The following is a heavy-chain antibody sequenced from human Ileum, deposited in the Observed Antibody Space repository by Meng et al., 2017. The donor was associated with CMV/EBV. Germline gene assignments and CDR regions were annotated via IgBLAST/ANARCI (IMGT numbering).Heavy chain of an antibody. D-gene: IGHD6-6*01. V-gene: IGHV3-9*01. CDR1: GFTFDDYA. CDR2: ISWNSGSI. Sequence: GGSLRLSCAASGFTFDDYAMHWVRQAPGKGLEWVSGISWNSGSIGYADSVKGRFTISRDNAKNSLYLQMNSLRPEDTALYYCGKDIGSSSSGYYHGMDVWGQGTTVTVSS. CDR3: GKDIGSSSSGYYHGMDV. J-gene: IGHJ6*02.